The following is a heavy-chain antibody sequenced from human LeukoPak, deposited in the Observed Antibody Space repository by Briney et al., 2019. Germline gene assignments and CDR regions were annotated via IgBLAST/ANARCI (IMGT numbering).Heavy chain of an antibody. CDR2: ITAPGDTT. CDR3: AKAFGTNGYYQLPIDF. J-gene: IGHJ4*02. CDR1: GFTFNSNA. V-gene: IGHV3-23*01. D-gene: IGHD3-22*01. Sequence: GGSLRLSCVASGFTFNSNAMIWVRQAPGKGLECVTAITAPGDTTLYADSVKGRFTTSRDNSKNILYLLLNNLRAEDTALYYCAKAFGTNGYYQLPIDFWGQGTLVTVSA.